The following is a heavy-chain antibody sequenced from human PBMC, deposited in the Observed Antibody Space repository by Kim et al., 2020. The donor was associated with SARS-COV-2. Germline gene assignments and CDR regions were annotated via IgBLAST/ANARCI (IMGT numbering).Heavy chain of an antibody. J-gene: IGHJ2*01. D-gene: IGHD3-10*01. CDR1: GFTFNKSP. CDR3: ARRSGGDAYCYFDL. Sequence: GGSLRLSCAASGFTFNKSPMHWVRQAPGKGLEYVSAINSNGDSTYYAGSVRGRFTISRDNSKNTLYLQMGSLRPDDMALYYCARRSGGDAYCYFDLWGRGTLVTVSS. CDR2: INSNGDST. V-gene: IGHV3-64*02.